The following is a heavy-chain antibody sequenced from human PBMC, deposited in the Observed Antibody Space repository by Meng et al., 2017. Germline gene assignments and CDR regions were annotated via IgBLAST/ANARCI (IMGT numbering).Heavy chain of an antibody. J-gene: IGHJ4*02. D-gene: IGHD6-19*01. CDR3: ARDKTSVRYSSGWAHY. V-gene: IGHV1-2*06. CDR1: RSTFTGYY. CDR2: INPNSGGT. Sequence: VRPGCEGTMPCPPLNASYKSSRSTFTGYYMHGLRQPPGQGLEWMGRINPNSGGTNYAQKFQGRVTMTRDTSISTAYMELSRLRSDDTAVYYCARDKTSVRYSSGWAHYWGQGTLVTVSS.